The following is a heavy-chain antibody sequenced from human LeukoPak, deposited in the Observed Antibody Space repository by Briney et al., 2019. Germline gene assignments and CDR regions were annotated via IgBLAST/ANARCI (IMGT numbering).Heavy chain of an antibody. D-gene: IGHD3-3*01. Sequence: PSETLFLTCTVPGGSISSSSYYWGWFRQPPGKGLEWIGRIYYSGSTYYNPSLKSRLTISVDTSKSQFSLKLSSVTAADTAVYYCAREASLRFLEEGWFDPWGQGTLVTVSS. CDR1: GGSISSSSYY. J-gene: IGHJ5*02. V-gene: IGHV4-39*07. CDR2: IYYSGST. CDR3: AREASLRFLEEGWFDP.